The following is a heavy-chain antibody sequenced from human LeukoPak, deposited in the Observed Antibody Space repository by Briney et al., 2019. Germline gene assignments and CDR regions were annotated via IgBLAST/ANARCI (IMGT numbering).Heavy chain of an antibody. D-gene: IGHD3-3*01. CDR3: AKTGVTIFGVVPFDY. Sequence: SGGSLRLSCAASGFTFSSYAMSWVRQAPGKGLEWVSAISGSGGSTYYADSVKGRFTISRDSSKNTLYLQMNSLRAEDTAVYYCAKTGVTIFGVVPFDYWGQGTLVTVSS. J-gene: IGHJ4*02. CDR1: GFTFSSYA. V-gene: IGHV3-23*01. CDR2: ISGSGGST.